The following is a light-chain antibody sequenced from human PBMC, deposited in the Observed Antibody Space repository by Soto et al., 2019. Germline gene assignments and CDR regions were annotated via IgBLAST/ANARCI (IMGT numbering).Light chain of an antibody. V-gene: IGKV1-5*03. J-gene: IGKJ4*01. CDR3: QHYSSHSPT. CDR1: QSITTW. CDR2: RAS. Sequence: DIQMTQSPSTLSASVGDRVTITCRASQSITTWLAWYQQKPGRAPNLLISRASTLESGVPSRFSGSGSGTEFTLTISSLQPDDLATYFCQHYSSHSPTFGGGTKVEV.